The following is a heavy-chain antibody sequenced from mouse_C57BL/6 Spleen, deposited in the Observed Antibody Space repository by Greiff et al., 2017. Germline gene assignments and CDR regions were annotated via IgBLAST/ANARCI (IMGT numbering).Heavy chain of an antibody. CDR2: IYPRSGNT. Sequence: VQLQQSGAELARPGASVKLSCKASGYTFTSYGISWVKQRTGQGLEWIGEIYPRSGNTYYNEKFKGKATLTADKSSSTAYMELRSLTSEDSAVYFCAISYDGYHFDYWGQGTTLTVSS. V-gene: IGHV1-81*01. D-gene: IGHD2-3*01. CDR1: GYTFTSYG. J-gene: IGHJ2*01. CDR3: AISYDGYHFDY.